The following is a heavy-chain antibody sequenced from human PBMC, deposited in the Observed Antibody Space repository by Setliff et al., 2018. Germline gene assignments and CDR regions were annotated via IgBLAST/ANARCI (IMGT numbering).Heavy chain of an antibody. D-gene: IGHD2-2*01. Sequence: GGSLRLSCAASGFTFSNAWMSWVRQAPGKGLEWVGRIRSKTDGGTTDYAAPVKGRFTISRDDSKNTLYLQMNSLKTEDTAVYYCARAHSSTLSVHDYWGQGTLVTVSS. V-gene: IGHV3-15*01. J-gene: IGHJ4*02. CDR3: ARAHSSTLSVHDY. CDR2: IRSKTDGGTT. CDR1: GFTFSNAW.